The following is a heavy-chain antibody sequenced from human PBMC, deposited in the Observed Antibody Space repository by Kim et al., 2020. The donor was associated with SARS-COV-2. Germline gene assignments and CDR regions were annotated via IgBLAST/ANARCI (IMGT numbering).Heavy chain of an antibody. CDR3: ARDSGWVNKLYYYYGMDV. Sequence: SVKVSCKASGGTFSSYAISWVRQAPGQGLERMGGIIPIFGTANYAQKFQGRVTITADESTSTAYMELSSLRSEDTAVYYCARDSGWVNKLYYYYGMDVWGQGTTVTVSS. D-gene: IGHD6-19*01. J-gene: IGHJ6*02. CDR1: GGTFSSYA. CDR2: IIPIFGTA. V-gene: IGHV1-69*13.